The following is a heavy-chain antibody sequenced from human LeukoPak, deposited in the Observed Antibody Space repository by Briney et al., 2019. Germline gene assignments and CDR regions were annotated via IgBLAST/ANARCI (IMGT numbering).Heavy chain of an antibody. J-gene: IGHJ5*02. D-gene: IGHD2-15*01. CDR1: GYTFTTYY. CDR2: INPSGGST. Sequence: GASVKVCCKASGYTFTTYYMHWVRQAPGQGLEWMGVINPSGGSTSYAQKFQGRVTMTRDTSTSTVYMELSSLTSGDTAVYYCARDRGWFDPWGQGTLVTVSS. V-gene: IGHV1-46*01. CDR3: ARDRGWFDP.